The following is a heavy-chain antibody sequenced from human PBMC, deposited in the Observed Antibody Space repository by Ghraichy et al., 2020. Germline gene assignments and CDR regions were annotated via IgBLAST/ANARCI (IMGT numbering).Heavy chain of an antibody. Sequence: GGSLRLSCAASGFTFSSYSMNWVRQAPGKGLEWVSYISSSSSTIYYADSVKGRFTISRDNAKNSRYLQMNSLRDEDTAVYYCARGGSSGWTSPGFVIWGQGTMVTVSS. CDR1: GFTFSSYS. V-gene: IGHV3-48*02. D-gene: IGHD6-19*01. CDR3: ARGGSSGWTSPGFVI. J-gene: IGHJ3*02. CDR2: ISSSSSTI.